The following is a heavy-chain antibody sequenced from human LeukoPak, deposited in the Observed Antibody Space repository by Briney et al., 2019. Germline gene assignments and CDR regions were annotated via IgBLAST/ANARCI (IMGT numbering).Heavy chain of an antibody. CDR2: IWYDGSNK. CDR3: ASGIAVAGTGGY. CDR1: GFTFSSYG. V-gene: IGHV3-33*03. J-gene: IGHJ4*02. Sequence: GGSLRLSCAASGFTFSSYGMHWVRQAPGKGLEWVAVIWYDGSNKYYADSVKGRFTISRDNAKNSLYLQMNSLRAEDTAVYYCASGIAVAGTGGYWGQGTLVTVSS. D-gene: IGHD6-19*01.